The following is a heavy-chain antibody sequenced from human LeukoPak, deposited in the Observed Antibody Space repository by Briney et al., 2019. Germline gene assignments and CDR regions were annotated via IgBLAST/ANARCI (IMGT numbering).Heavy chain of an antibody. CDR3: ARDLYSSSWYGTARGYNWFDP. CDR2: IYYSGST. D-gene: IGHD6-13*01. J-gene: IGHJ5*02. V-gene: IGHV4-59*01. Sequence: SGTLSLTCTVSGGSISSYYWSWLRQPPGKGLEWIGYIYYSGSTNYNPSLKSRVTISVDTSKNQFSLKLSSVTAADTAVYYCARDLYSSSWYGTARGYNWFDPWGQGTLVTVSS. CDR1: GGSISSYY.